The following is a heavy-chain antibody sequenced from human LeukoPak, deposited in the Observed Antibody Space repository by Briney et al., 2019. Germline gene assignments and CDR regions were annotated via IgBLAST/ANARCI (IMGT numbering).Heavy chain of an antibody. J-gene: IGHJ4*02. Sequence: GGSLRLSCAASGFTFSTSFIYWVRQAPGKGLVWVSRINPDGRRTAYADSVKGRFTISRDNAKNTLYLQMNSLRAEDTAVYYCARRPTDFWSGYDLYYFDYWGQGTLVTVSS. CDR2: INPDGRRT. CDR1: GFTFSTSF. D-gene: IGHD3-3*01. V-gene: IGHV3-74*01. CDR3: ARRPTDFWSGYDLYYFDY.